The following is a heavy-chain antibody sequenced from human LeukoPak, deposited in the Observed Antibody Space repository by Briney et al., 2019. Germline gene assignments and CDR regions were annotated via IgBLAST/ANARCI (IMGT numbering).Heavy chain of an antibody. V-gene: IGHV3-15*01. CDR2: IKSKTDGGTT. CDR1: GFTFSNAW. D-gene: IGHD5-12*01. J-gene: IGHJ4*02. Sequence: GGSLRLSCAASGFTFSNAWMSWVRQPPGKGLEWVGRIKSKTDGGTTDYAAPVKGRFTNARDDSKTTLYLQMNSLKTEDTAVYYCTTAKVATISYLDYWGQGTLVTVSS. CDR3: TTAKVATISYLDY.